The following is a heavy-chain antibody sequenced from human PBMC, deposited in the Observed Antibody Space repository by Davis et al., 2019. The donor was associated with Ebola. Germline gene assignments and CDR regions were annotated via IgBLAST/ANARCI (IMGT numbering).Heavy chain of an antibody. CDR3: AKDHDFWSGYYDY. CDR2: ISGSGGTT. CDR1: GFTFSSYA. Sequence: GGSLRLSCAASGFTFSSYAMTWVRQAPGKGLEWVSAISGSGGTTYYADSMKDRFTISRDNSKNTLYLQMKSLRAEDTAVYYCAKDHDFWSGYYDYWGQGTLVTVSS. D-gene: IGHD3-3*01. V-gene: IGHV3-23*01. J-gene: IGHJ4*02.